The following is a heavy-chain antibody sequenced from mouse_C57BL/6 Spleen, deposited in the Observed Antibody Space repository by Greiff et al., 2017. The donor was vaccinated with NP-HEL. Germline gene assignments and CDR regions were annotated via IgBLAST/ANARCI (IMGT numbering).Heavy chain of an antibody. V-gene: IGHV1-7*01. J-gene: IGHJ2*01. CDR1: GYTFTSYW. Sequence: VQLQQSGAELAKPGASVKLSCKASGYTFTSYWMHWVKQRPGQGLEWIGYINPSSGYTKYNQKFKDKATLTADKSSSTAYMQLSSLTYEDSAVYYCARHSTTVVPYFDYWGQGTTLTVSS. CDR3: ARHSTTVVPYFDY. D-gene: IGHD1-1*01. CDR2: INPSSGYT.